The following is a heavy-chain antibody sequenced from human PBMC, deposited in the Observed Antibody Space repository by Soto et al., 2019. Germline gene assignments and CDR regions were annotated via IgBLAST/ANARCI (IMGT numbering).Heavy chain of an antibody. CDR3: STGRSTYGLDS. D-gene: IGHD5-18*01. J-gene: IGHJ4*02. CDR2: IKSITDGGTT. Sequence: GGSLRLSCVASAFSFTNAWMSWVRQAPGKGLEWVGRIKSITDGGTTDYAAPVKGRFTISRDDSNNTLYLQMNSLKTEDTAVYYCSTGRSTYGLDSWGQGTLVTVSS. V-gene: IGHV3-15*01. CDR1: AFSFTNAW.